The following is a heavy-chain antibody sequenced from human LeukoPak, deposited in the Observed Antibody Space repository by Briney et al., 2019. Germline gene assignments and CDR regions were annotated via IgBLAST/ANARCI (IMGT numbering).Heavy chain of an antibody. CDR2: ISSSGSTI. V-gene: IGHV3-48*04. D-gene: IGHD2-15*01. CDR3: ARDCGGGSCYGPYDAFDI. CDR1: GFTVSSNS. J-gene: IGHJ3*02. Sequence: PGGSLRLPCAASGFTVSSNSMSWVRQAPGKGLEWVSYISSSGSTIYYADSVKGRFTISRDNAKNSLYLQMNSLRAEDTAVYYCARDCGGGSCYGPYDAFDIWGQGTMVTVSS.